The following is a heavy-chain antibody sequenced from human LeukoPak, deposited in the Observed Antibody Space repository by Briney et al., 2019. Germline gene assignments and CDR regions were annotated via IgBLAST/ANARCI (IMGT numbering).Heavy chain of an antibody. Sequence: GGTLRLSCAASGFTFSSYAMSWVRQAPGKGLEWVSAISGSGGSTYYADSVKGRFTISRDNSKNTLFLQMNSLRAEDTALYYCAKGSSGYFVDLWGQGTLVTVSS. V-gene: IGHV3-23*01. D-gene: IGHD3-22*01. CDR1: GFTFSSYA. CDR3: AKGSSGYFVDL. CDR2: ISGSGGST. J-gene: IGHJ5*02.